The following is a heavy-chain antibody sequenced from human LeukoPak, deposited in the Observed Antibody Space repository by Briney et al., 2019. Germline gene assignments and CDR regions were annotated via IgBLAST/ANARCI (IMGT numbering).Heavy chain of an antibody. D-gene: IGHD3-22*01. CDR3: AREAQTYDNPYYFDY. J-gene: IGHJ4*02. V-gene: IGHV3-66*01. Sequence: GGSLRPSCAASGFTVSSNYMSWVRQAPGKGLEWVSVIYSGGSTYYADSVKGRFTISRDNSKNTLYLQMNSLRAEDTAVYYCAREAQTYDNPYYFDYWGQGTLVTVSS. CDR2: IYSGGST. CDR1: GFTVSSNY.